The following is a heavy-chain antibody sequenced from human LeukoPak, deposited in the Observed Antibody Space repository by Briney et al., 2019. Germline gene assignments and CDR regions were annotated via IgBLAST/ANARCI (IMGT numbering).Heavy chain of an antibody. CDR1: GFTFSSYS. CDR2: ISSSSSYI. J-gene: IGHJ4*02. CDR3: ARFSVAGNRRNLDY. V-gene: IGHV3-21*01. Sequence: PGGSLRLSCAASGFTFSSYSMNWVRQAPGKGLEWVSSISSSSSYIYYADSVKGRFTISRDNAKDSLYLQMNSLRAEDTAVYYCARFSVAGNRRNLDYWGQGTLVTVSS. D-gene: IGHD6-19*01.